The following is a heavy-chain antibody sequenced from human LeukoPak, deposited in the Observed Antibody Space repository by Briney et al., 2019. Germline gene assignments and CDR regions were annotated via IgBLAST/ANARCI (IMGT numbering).Heavy chain of an antibody. V-gene: IGHV1-24*01. Sequence: GASVKVSCKVSGYTLTELSMHWVRQAPGEGLEWMGGFDPEDGETIYAQKFQGRVTMTEDTSTDTAYMELSSLRSEDTAVYYCATSPAHCSSTSCYWGSDYWGQGTLVTVSS. CDR1: GYTLTELS. CDR2: FDPEDGET. J-gene: IGHJ4*02. CDR3: ATSPAHCSSTSCYWGSDY. D-gene: IGHD2-2*01.